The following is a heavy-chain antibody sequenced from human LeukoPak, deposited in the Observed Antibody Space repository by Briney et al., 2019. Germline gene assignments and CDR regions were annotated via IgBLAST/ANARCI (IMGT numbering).Heavy chain of an antibody. CDR2: INQDGSQK. J-gene: IGHJ4*02. D-gene: IGHD3-10*01. CDR3: ARDLSRSFSMIRGLIQHREFDF. Sequence: GGSLRLSCAASGFTFNSYWMTWVRQAPGKGLEWVASINQDGSQKYYVESLKGRFTISRDNAKNSHYLQMNSLRAEDTAVYYCARDLSRSFSMIRGLIQHREFDFWGRGTLVTVSS. CDR1: GFTFNSYW. V-gene: IGHV3-7*01.